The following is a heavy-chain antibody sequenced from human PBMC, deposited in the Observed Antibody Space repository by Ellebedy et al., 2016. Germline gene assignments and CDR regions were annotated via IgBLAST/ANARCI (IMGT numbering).Heavy chain of an antibody. D-gene: IGHD5-24*01. CDR3: ARDRGAEGYRDFDY. Sequence: GGSLRLSXAASGFTFSNYDMNWVRQAPGKGLEWVSSIYSSSSYMYYADSVKGRFTISRDNAKNSLYLQMNSLRAEDTAVYYCARDRGAEGYRDFDYWGQGTLVTVSS. CDR2: IYSSSSYM. CDR1: GFTFSNYD. J-gene: IGHJ4*01. V-gene: IGHV3-21*01.